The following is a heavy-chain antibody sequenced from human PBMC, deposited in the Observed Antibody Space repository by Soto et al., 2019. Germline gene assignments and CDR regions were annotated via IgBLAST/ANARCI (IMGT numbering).Heavy chain of an antibody. V-gene: IGHV1-69*01. CDR3: ARTYCSGGSCYSYPPYYYYYGMDV. CDR2: IIPIFGTA. D-gene: IGHD2-15*01. Sequence: SVKVSCKASGGTFSSYAISWVREAPGQGLEWMGGIIPIFGTANYAQKFQGRVTITADESTSTAYMELSSLRSEDTAVYYCARTYCSGGSCYSYPPYYYYYGMDVWGQGTTVTVSS. J-gene: IGHJ6*02. CDR1: GGTFSSYA.